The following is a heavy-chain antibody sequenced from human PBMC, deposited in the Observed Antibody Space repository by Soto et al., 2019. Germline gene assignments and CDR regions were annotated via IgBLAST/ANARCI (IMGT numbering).Heavy chain of an antibody. J-gene: IGHJ4*02. D-gene: IGHD6-13*01. CDR2: TYYSAGT. V-gene: IGHV4-39*01. CDR1: GGSVSSSSYY. Sequence: ETLSLTCNVSGGSVSSSSYYRGWIRQAPGKGLEWIVSTYYSAGTYYNPSLKSRITTSMDASKNQFSLTVTSVTAADTAIYYCARHASRGYSSSWYFEDWGQGTPVT. CDR3: ARHASRGYSSSWYFED.